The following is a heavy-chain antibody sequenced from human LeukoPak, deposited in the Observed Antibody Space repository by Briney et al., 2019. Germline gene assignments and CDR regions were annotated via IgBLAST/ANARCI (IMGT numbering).Heavy chain of an antibody. CDR3: TTVVAAAVNGWFDP. CDR2: IKSKTDGGTT. J-gene: IGHJ5*02. CDR1: GFTFKKPW. Sequence: GGSLRLPCAPSGFTFKKPWMNWGPQAPGKGGEWVGRIKSKTDGGTTDYAAPVKDRFTISRDDSKNTLYLQMNSLRTEDTAVYYCTTVVAAAVNGWFDPWGQGTLVTVSS. V-gene: IGHV3-15*01. D-gene: IGHD6-13*01.